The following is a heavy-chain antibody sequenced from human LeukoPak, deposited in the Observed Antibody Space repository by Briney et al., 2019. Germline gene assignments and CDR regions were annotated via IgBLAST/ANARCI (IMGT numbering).Heavy chain of an antibody. V-gene: IGHV1-18*01. CDR1: GYTFTSYG. D-gene: IGHD3-3*01. CDR2: ISAYNGNT. Sequence: ASVKVSCKASGYTFTSYGISWVRQAPGQGLEWMGWISAYNGNTNYAQKLQGRVTMTTDTSTSTAYMELRSLRSDDTAVYYCARDTVLRFLPWWVYWGQGTLVTVSS. CDR3: ARDTVLRFLPWWVY. J-gene: IGHJ4*02.